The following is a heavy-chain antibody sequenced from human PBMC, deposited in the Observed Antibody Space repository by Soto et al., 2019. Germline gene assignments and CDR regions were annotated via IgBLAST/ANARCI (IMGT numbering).Heavy chain of an antibody. CDR1: GFTFSSYA. J-gene: IGHJ4*02. Sequence: GGSLRLSCAASGFTFSSYAMSWVRQAPGKGLEWVSAISGSGGSTYYADSVKGRFTISRDNSKNALYLQMNSLRAEDTAVYYCAKDRGSGWYFFDYWGQGTLVTVSS. CDR2: ISGSGGST. D-gene: IGHD6-19*01. V-gene: IGHV3-23*01. CDR3: AKDRGSGWYFFDY.